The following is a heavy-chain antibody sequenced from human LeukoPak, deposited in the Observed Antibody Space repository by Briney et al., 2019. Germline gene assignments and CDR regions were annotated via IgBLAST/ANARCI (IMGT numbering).Heavy chain of an antibody. D-gene: IGHD3-10*01. CDR3: ARATSYYTSFDY. CDR1: GFTFCNYG. Sequence: GGSLRLSCAASGFTFCNYGMSWVRQAPGKGLEWVSAISGSGGSTYYADSVKGRFTISRDNAKNSLYLQMNSLRAEDTAVYYCARATSYYTSFDYWGQGTLVTVSS. V-gene: IGHV3-23*01. CDR2: ISGSGGST. J-gene: IGHJ4*02.